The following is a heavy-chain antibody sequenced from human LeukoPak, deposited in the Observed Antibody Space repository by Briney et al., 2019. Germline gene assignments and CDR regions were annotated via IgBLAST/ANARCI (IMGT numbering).Heavy chain of an antibody. Sequence: SETLSLTCTVSGGSISSSSYYWGWIRQPPGKGLEWIGSIYYSGSTYYNPSLKSRVTISVDTSKNQFSLKLSSVTAADTAVYYCARRAPYYYDSGSYPIGYFDYWGQGTLVTVSS. CDR3: ARRAPYYYDSGSYPIGYFDY. V-gene: IGHV4-39*01. D-gene: IGHD3-10*01. CDR1: GGSISSSSYY. CDR2: IYYSGST. J-gene: IGHJ4*02.